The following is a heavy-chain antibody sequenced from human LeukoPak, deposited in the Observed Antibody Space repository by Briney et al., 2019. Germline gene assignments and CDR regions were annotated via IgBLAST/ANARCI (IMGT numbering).Heavy chain of an antibody. CDR3: ARYDILTSQGVESGYYGMDV. D-gene: IGHD3-9*01. V-gene: IGHV5-51*01. Sequence: GESLKISCKGSGYSFTNYWIGWVRQMPGKGLEWIGIIYPGDSDTRYTPSFQGQVPISADTSISTAYLQWSSLKASDTAMYYCARYDILTSQGVESGYYGMDVWGQGTTVTVSS. CDR2: IYPGDSDT. CDR1: GYSFTNYW. J-gene: IGHJ6*02.